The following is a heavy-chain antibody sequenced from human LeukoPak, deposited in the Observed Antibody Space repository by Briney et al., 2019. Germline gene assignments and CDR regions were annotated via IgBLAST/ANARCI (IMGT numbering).Heavy chain of an antibody. V-gene: IGHV4-4*07. D-gene: IGHD6-13*01. CDR3: ARDSSSWYGRGEAFDI. J-gene: IGHJ3*02. Sequence: PSETLSLTCTVSGGSISSYYWSWIRQPAGKGLEWIGRIYTSGSTNYNPSLKSRVTMSVDTSKNQFSLKLSSVTAADTAVYYCARDSSSWYGRGEAFDIWGQGTMVTVSS. CDR1: GGSISSYY. CDR2: IYTSGST.